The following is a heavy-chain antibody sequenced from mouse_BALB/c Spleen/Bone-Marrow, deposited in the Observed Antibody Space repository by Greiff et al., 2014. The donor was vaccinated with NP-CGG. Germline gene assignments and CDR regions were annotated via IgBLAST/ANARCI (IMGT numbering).Heavy chain of an antibody. Sequence: EVQVVESGAELVKPGASVKLSCTASGFNIKDTYMHWVKQRPEQGLEWIGRIDPANGNTKYDPKFQGKATITADTSSNTAYLQLSSLTSEDTAVYYCARFPYDCGGGDYWGQGTTLTVSS. V-gene: IGHV14-3*02. CDR1: GFNIKDTY. J-gene: IGHJ2*01. CDR2: IDPANGNT. D-gene: IGHD2-4*01. CDR3: ARFPYDCGGGDY.